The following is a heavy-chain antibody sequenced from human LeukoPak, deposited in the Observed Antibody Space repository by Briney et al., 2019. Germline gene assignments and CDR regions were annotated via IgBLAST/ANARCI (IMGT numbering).Heavy chain of an antibody. CDR2: IYTSGST. J-gene: IGHJ5*02. V-gene: IGHV4-61*02. CDR1: GGSISSGSYY. D-gene: IGHD2-8*01. Sequence: PSQTLSLTCTVSGGSISSGSYYWSWIRQPAGKGLEWIGRIYTSGSTNYNPSLKSRVTISLDTSKNHFSLELSSVTAADTAVYYCARELLDCSNGVCNWFDPWGQGTLVTVSS. CDR3: ARELLDCSNGVCNWFDP.